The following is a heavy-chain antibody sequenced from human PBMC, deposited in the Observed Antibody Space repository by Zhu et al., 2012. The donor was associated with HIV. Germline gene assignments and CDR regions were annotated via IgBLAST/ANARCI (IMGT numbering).Heavy chain of an antibody. CDR2: IYTSGST. Sequence: QVQLQESGPGLVKPSETLSLTCTVSGGSISSYYWSWIRQPPGKGLEWIGYIYTSGSTNYNPSLKSRVTISVDTSKNQFSLKLSSVTAADTAVYYCARYPSGYLYYYYGMDVWGQGTTVTVSS. J-gene: IGHJ6*02. V-gene: IGHV4-4*09. CDR1: GGSISSYY. D-gene: IGHD3-22*01. CDR3: ARYPSGYLYYYYGMDV.